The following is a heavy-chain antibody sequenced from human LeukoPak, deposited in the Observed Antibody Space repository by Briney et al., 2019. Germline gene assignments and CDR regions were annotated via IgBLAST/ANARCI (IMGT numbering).Heavy chain of an antibody. CDR3: VKSGGYGLIDY. D-gene: IGHD1-26*01. V-gene: IGHV4-39*01. CDR2: IYHTGNT. CDR1: GASSSGSGYY. Sequence: PSENLSLTCAVSGASSSGSGYYLGRIRQPPGKGLEWIGNIYHTGNTYYNASLQSRVTISIDMSNNQFSLRLNSVTAADTAMYYCVKSGGYGLIDYWGQGTLVTVSS. J-gene: IGHJ4*02.